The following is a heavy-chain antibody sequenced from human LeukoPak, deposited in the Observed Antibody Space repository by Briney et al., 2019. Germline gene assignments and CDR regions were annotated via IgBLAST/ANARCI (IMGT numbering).Heavy chain of an antibody. J-gene: IGHJ4*02. CDR3: ARQGALVGVTGRFYDY. CDR1: GASISRSNW. V-gene: IGHV4-4*02. CDR2: IYHSGST. D-gene: IGHD1-26*01. Sequence: TSETLSLTCAVSGASISRSNWWSWVRQPPGKGLEWIGEIYHSGSTNYNPSLKSRVTVSVDQSQNQFSLILTSVTAADTAVYYCARQGALVGVTGRFYDYWGQGTLVTVSS.